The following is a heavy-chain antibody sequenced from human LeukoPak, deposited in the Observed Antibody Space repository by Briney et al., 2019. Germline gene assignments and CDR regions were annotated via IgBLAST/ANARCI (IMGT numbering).Heavy chain of an antibody. CDR1: GFTFSDYN. CDR3: TTGKSL. J-gene: IGHJ4*02. Sequence: GGSLRLSCAASGFTFSDYNMNWVRQSPGKGLEWVSYISSSSSTIYYADSVKGRFTISRDNAKNSLYLQMNSLRAEDTAVYYCTTGKSLWGQGTLVTVSS. D-gene: IGHD1-1*01. CDR2: ISSSSSTI. V-gene: IGHV3-48*01.